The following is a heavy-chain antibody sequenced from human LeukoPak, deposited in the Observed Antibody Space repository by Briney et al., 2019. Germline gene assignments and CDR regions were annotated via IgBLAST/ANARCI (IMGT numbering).Heavy chain of an antibody. J-gene: IGHJ3*02. D-gene: IGHD4-17*01. CDR3: ARDSAIWSDYGVEDAFDI. V-gene: IGHV1-2*02. CDR1: GYTFTGYY. Sequence: ASVKVSCKASGYTFTGYYMHWVRQAPGQGLEWMGWINPNSGGTNYQGRVTMTRGTSIGTAYMELNSLTSDDTAVYFCARDSAIWSDYGVEDAFDIWGQGTMVTVTS. CDR2: INPNSGGT.